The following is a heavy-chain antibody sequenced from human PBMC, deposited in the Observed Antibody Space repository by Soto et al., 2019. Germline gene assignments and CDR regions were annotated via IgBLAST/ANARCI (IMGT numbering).Heavy chain of an antibody. CDR3: AHRQVSGPFDY. Sequence: QITLKESGPTLVKPTQALTLTCTFSGFSLTTGGVGVGWIRQPPGKALEWLTLIYWYDDKRYSPSLKSRLTSPTDTSKNQVVLTMTNMDPVDTATYYCAHRQVSGPFDYWGRGTRVTVSS. V-gene: IGHV2-5*01. CDR2: IYWYDDK. J-gene: IGHJ4*02. CDR1: GFSLTTGGVG.